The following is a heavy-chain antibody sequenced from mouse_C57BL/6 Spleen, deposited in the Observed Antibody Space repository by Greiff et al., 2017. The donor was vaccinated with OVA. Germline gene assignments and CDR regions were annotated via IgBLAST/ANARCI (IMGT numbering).Heavy chain of an antibody. CDR3: ARDSNWYFDV. V-gene: IGHV1-82*01. CDR1: GYAFSSSW. Sequence: VQLQQSGPELVKPGASVKISCKASGYAFSSSWMNWVKQRPGKGLEWIGRIYPGDGDTNYNGKLKGKATLTADKSSSTAYMQLSSLTSEDSAVYFCARDSNWYFDVWGTGTTVTVSS. D-gene: IGHD2-5*01. J-gene: IGHJ1*03. CDR2: IYPGDGDT.